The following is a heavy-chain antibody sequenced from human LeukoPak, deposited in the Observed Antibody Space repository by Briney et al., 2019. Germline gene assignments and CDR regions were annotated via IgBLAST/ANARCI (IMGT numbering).Heavy chain of an antibody. CDR1: GGSFSGYY. J-gene: IGHJ6*03. Sequence: PSETLSLTCAVYGGSFSGYYWSWIRQPPGKGLEWIGEINHSGSTNYNPSLKSRVTISVDTSKNQFSLKLSSVTAADTAVYYCASALFFYYMDVWGKGTTVTVSS. CDR2: INHSGST. V-gene: IGHV4-34*01. D-gene: IGHD2/OR15-2a*01. CDR3: ASALFFYYMDV.